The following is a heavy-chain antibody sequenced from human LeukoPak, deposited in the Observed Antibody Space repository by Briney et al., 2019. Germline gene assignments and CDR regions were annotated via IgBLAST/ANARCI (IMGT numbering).Heavy chain of an antibody. CDR1: GFTFSSYA. CDR3: ARPLPQWDCSSTSCPYYYYGMDV. Sequence: GRSLRLSCAASGFTFSSYAMHWVRQAPGKGLKWVAVISYDGSNKYYADSVKGRFTISRDNSKNTLYLQMNSPRAEDTAVYYCARPLPQWDCSSTSCPYYYYGMDVWGQGTTVTVSS. D-gene: IGHD2-2*01. J-gene: IGHJ6*02. V-gene: IGHV3-30-3*01. CDR2: ISYDGSNK.